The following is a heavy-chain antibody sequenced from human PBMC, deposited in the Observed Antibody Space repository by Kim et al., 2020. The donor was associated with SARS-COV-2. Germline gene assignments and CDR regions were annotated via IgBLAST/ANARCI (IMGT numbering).Heavy chain of an antibody. V-gene: IGHV1-8*01. CDR1: GYTFTSYD. CDR2: MNPNSGNT. J-gene: IGHJ4*02. D-gene: IGHD6-19*01. CDR3: ARDIGSIAVAGAPPFDDY. Sequence: ASVKVSCKASGYTFTSYDINWVRQATGQGLEWMGWMNPNSGNTGYAQKFQGRVTMTRNTSISTAYMELSSLRSEDTAVYYCARDIGSIAVAGAPPFDDYWGQGTLVTVSS.